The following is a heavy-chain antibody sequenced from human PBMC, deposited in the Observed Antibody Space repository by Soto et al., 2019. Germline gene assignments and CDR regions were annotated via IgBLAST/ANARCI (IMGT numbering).Heavy chain of an antibody. D-gene: IGHD3-22*01. CDR3: ARDYYDSSGSLDY. J-gene: IGHJ4*02. Sequence: PGGSLRLSCSASGFTVSSNYMSWVRQAPGKGLEWVSVIYSGGSTYYADSVKGRFTISRDNSKNTLYLQMNSLRAEDTAVYYCARDYYDSSGSLDYWGQGTLVTVSS. CDR2: IYSGGST. V-gene: IGHV3-66*01. CDR1: GFTVSSNY.